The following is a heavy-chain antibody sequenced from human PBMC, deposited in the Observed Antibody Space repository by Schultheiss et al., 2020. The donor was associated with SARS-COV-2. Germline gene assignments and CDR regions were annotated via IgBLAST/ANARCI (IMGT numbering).Heavy chain of an antibody. CDR1: GGSISSGGYS. CDR2: IYHSGST. V-gene: IGHV4-30-2*01. Sequence: SETLSLTCAVSGGSISSGGYSWSWIRQPPGKGLEWIGYIYHSGSTYYNPSLKSRVTISVDTSKNQFSLKLSSVTAADTAVYYCARAPSSTLIANWFDPWGQGTLVTVSS. CDR3: ARAPSSTLIANWFDP. J-gene: IGHJ5*02. D-gene: IGHD2/OR15-2a*01.